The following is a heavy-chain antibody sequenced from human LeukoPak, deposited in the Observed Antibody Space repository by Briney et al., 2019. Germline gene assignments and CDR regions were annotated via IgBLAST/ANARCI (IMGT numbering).Heavy chain of an antibody. CDR1: GYTFTFYY. D-gene: IGHD6-13*01. CDR2: INPNSGGK. V-gene: IGHV1-2*02. CDR3: ARVAGGWRAAGTSLFDY. Sequence: GASVKVSCKASGYTFTFYYMHWVRQPPGRGLELMGWINPNSGGKESVQTFQGRVTVGRDTSIRTAYMELSRLRSDDTAVYYCARVAGGWRAAGTSLFDYWGQGTLVTVSS. J-gene: IGHJ4*02.